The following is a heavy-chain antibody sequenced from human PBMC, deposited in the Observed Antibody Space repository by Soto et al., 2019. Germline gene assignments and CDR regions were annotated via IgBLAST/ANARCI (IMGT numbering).Heavy chain of an antibody. D-gene: IGHD3-3*01. V-gene: IGHV1-3*01. CDR3: ARGGRFLEWLLYPFDY. CDR1: GYTFTSYA. Sequence: ASVKGSWKASGYTFTSYAMHWVRQAPGQRLEWMGWINAGNGNTKYSQKFQGRVTITRDTSASTAYMELSSLRSEDTAVYYCARGGRFLEWLLYPFDYWGQGTLVTVSS. CDR2: INAGNGNT. J-gene: IGHJ4*02.